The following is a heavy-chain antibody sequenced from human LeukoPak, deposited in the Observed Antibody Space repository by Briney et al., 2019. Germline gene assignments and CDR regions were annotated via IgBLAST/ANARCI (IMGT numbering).Heavy chain of an antibody. Sequence: GGSLRLSCAASGFSFISYGMHWVRQAPGKGLEWGGVISDDGRSKDYADSVKGRFTISRDNSKDTLYLQMNSLRDEDTAVYYCAKRPSDYGDYVSYFDYWGQGTLVTVSS. CDR3: AKRPSDYGDYVSYFDY. CDR2: ISDDGRSK. V-gene: IGHV3-30*18. J-gene: IGHJ4*02. CDR1: GFSFISYG. D-gene: IGHD4-17*01.